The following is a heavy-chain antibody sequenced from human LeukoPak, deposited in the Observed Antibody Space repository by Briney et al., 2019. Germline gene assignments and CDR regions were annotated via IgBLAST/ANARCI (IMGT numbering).Heavy chain of an antibody. CDR3: ARDGLLRYYYGSGSPSYYYYYMDV. D-gene: IGHD3-10*01. CDR2: ISYDGSNK. J-gene: IGHJ6*03. CDR1: GFIFSSYA. Sequence: GRSLRLSCAASGFIFSSYAMHWVRQAPGKGLEWVAVISYDGSNKYYADSVKGRFTISRDNSKNTLYLQMNSLRAEDTAVYYCARDGLLRYYYGSGSPSYYYYYMDVWGKGTTVTVSS. V-gene: IGHV3-30*04.